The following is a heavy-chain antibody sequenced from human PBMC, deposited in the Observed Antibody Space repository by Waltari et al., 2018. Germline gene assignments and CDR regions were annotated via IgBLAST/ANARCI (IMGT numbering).Heavy chain of an antibody. D-gene: IGHD6-19*01. CDR2: ISGRGCST. V-gene: IGHV3-23*01. CDR3: AKGGPTGYSSGPPED. CDR1: GFTFSSYA. Sequence: EVQLLESGGGLVQPGGSLRLSCAASGFTFSSYAMSWVRQAPGKGLEWVSAISGRGCSTYYAGSVNGRFTISRDNSKNTLYLQMNSLRAEDTAVYYCAKGGPTGYSSGPPEDWGQGTLVTVSS. J-gene: IGHJ4*02.